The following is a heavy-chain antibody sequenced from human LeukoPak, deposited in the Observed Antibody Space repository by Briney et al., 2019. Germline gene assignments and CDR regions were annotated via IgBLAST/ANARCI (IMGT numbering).Heavy chain of an antibody. CDR2: IIPILGIA. Sequence: GASVKVSCKASGGTFSSYTISWVRQAPGQGLEWMGRIIPILGIANYAQKFQGRVRITADKSTSTAYMELSSLRSEDTAVYYCALRITGTINWFDPCGQGTLVTVSS. CDR1: GGTFSSYT. CDR3: ALRITGTINWFDP. V-gene: IGHV1-69*02. J-gene: IGHJ5*02. D-gene: IGHD1-20*01.